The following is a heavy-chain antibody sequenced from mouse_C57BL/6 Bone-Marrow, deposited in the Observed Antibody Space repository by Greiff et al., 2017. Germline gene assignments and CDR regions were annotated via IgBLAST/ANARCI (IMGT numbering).Heavy chain of an antibody. CDR3: ARHVDDDYDGGLYYFDY. Sequence: EVKLVESGGDLVKPGGSLKLPCAASGFTFSSYGMSWVRQTPDKRLEWVATISSGGSYTYYPDSVKGRFTISRDNAKNTLYLQMSSLKSEDTAMYYCARHVDDDYDGGLYYFDYWGQGTTLTVSS. CDR1: GFTFSSYG. D-gene: IGHD2-4*01. V-gene: IGHV5-6*01. CDR2: ISSGGSYT. J-gene: IGHJ2*01.